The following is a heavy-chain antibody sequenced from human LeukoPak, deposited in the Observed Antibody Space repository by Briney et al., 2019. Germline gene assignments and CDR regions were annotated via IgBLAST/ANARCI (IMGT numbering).Heavy chain of an antibody. CDR1: GYTFTSYD. CDR2: MSPYSGNT. D-gene: IGHD6-19*01. Sequence: ASVKVSCKASGYTFTSYDINWVRQAAGQGLEWMGWMSPYSGNTDYAQKFQGRVTMTRNTSISTAYMELTGLGSDDTAAYYCSRASVSSSGWYSGYWGQGSQVTVSS. CDR3: SRASVSSSGWYSGY. V-gene: IGHV1-8*01. J-gene: IGHJ4*02.